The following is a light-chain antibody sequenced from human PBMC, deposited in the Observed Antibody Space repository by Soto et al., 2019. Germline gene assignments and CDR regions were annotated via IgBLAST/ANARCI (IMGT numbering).Light chain of an antibody. CDR2: GAS. CDR1: QSVSSSY. CDR3: QQYGSSPPAT. J-gene: IGKJ4*01. V-gene: IGKV3-20*01. Sequence: EIVLTQSPGTLSLSPGERATLSCRASQSVSSSYLAWYQQKPGQAPRLLIYGASSRATGIPDRFSGSGSGTDFTLTISRLEPEDFAVYYCQQYGSSPPATSGGGTKVDIK.